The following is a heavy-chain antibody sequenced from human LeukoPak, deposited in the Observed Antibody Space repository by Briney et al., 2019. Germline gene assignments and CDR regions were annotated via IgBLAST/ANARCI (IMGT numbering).Heavy chain of an antibody. CDR2: ISGSGGST. D-gene: IGHD3-3*01. CDR1: GFTFSSYA. J-gene: IGHJ4*02. V-gene: IGHV3-23*01. Sequence: SGGSLRLSCAASGFTFSSYAMSWVRQAPGKGLEWVSGISGSGGSTYYADSVKGRFTISRDNSKNTLYLQMNSLRAEDTAVYYCAKDVRITIFGVVSYFDYWGQGTLVTVSS. CDR3: AKDVRITIFGVVSYFDY.